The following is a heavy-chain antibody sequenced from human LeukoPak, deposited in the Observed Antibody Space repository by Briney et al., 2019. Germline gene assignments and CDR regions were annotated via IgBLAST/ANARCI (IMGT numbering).Heavy chain of an antibody. J-gene: IGHJ4*02. V-gene: IGHV3-21*01. Sequence: TGGSLRLSCTASGYSFSDYAMTWVRQGPGKGLEWVSSISSSSSYIYYADSVKGRFTISRDNAKNSLYLQMNSLRAEDTAVYYCARDAGSQPLYWGQGTLVTVSS. CDR1: GYSFSDYA. CDR2: ISSSSSYI. D-gene: IGHD3-10*01. CDR3: ARDAGSQPLY.